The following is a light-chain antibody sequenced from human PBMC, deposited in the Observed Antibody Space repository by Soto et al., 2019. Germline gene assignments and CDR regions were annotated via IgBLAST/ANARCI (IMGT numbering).Light chain of an antibody. CDR2: AAS. Sequence: DIQMTQSPSSLSASVGDRVTITCRTSQTISDYLNWYQHKPGKAPKLLISAASSLQSGVPSRFSGGGSGTDFTLTITSLQPEDFATYYCQQSYSSPWTFGQGTKVDIK. V-gene: IGKV1-39*01. CDR3: QQSYSSPWT. J-gene: IGKJ1*01. CDR1: QTISDY.